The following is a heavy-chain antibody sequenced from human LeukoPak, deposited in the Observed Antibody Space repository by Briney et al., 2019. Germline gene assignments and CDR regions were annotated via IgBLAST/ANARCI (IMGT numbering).Heavy chain of an antibody. V-gene: IGHV1-18*01. CDR1: GYTFTSYG. Sequence: ASVKVSCKASGYTFTSYGISWVRQAPGQGLEWMGWISAHNGNTNYAQKLQGRVTMTTDTSTSTAYMELRSLRSDDTAVYYCARVNSGSYYGAFDYWGQGTLVTVSS. CDR2: ISAHNGNT. J-gene: IGHJ4*02. CDR3: ARVNSGSYYGAFDY. D-gene: IGHD3-10*01.